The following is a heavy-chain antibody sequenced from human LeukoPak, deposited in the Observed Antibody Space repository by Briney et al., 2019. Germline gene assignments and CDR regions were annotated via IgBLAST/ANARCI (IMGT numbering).Heavy chain of an antibody. CDR3: AKGSKEVLFTRDHYMDA. Sequence: GGSLRLSCAASGFTFSSYAMHWVRQAPGKGLEWVSFIRYDGSNKYYADSVKGRFTISRDNSRNKLYLQMNSLRPEDTAVYYCAKGSKEVLFTRDHYMDAWGKGTTVTISS. J-gene: IGHJ6*03. CDR2: IRYDGSNK. V-gene: IGHV3-30*02. CDR1: GFTFSSYA. D-gene: IGHD3-3*01.